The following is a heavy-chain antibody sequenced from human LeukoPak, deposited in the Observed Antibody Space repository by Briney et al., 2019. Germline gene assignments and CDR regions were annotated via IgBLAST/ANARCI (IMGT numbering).Heavy chain of an antibody. CDR3: ARGRDTVTTYPYYYYMDV. J-gene: IGHJ6*03. CDR2: LYTSGST. Sequence: PSETLSLTCTVSGGSISSYYWNWIRQPAGKGLEWIGRLYTSGSTNYNPSLKSRVTMPVDTSKNQFSLKLTSVTAADTAVYYCARGRDTVTTYPYYYYMDVWGKGTTVTVSS. CDR1: GGSISSYY. D-gene: IGHD4-17*01. V-gene: IGHV4-4*07.